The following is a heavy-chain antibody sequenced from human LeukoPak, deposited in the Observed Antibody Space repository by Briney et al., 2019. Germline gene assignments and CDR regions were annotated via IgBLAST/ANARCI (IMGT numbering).Heavy chain of an antibody. V-gene: IGHV4-59*01. Sequence: SETLSLTCTVSGGSISSYYWSWIRQPPGKGLEWIGYIYYSGSTNYNPSLKSRVTISVDTSKNQFSLKLSSVTAADTAVYYCARVLSDSSGYYYFYYGMDVWGQGTTVTVS. J-gene: IGHJ6*02. CDR1: GGSISSYY. CDR2: IYYSGST. D-gene: IGHD3-22*01. CDR3: ARVLSDSSGYYYFYYGMDV.